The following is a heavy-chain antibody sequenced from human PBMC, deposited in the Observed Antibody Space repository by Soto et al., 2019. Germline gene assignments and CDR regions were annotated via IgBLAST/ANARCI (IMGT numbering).Heavy chain of an antibody. Sequence: QVQLQESGPGLVKPSETLSLTCTVSGGSVSSGSYYWSWIRQPPGKGLEWIGYIYYSGSTNYNPSLTSRVTISVDTSKNQFSLKLSSVTAADTAVYYCARRDDSSGYYYVDAFDIWGQGTMVTVSS. J-gene: IGHJ3*02. D-gene: IGHD3-22*01. CDR2: IYYSGST. CDR3: ARRDDSSGYYYVDAFDI. V-gene: IGHV4-61*01. CDR1: GGSVSSGSYY.